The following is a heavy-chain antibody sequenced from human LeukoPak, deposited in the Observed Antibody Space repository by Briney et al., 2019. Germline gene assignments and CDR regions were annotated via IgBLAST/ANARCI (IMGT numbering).Heavy chain of an antibody. CDR1: GFTVITND. CDR3: ARGVEPLAANTLAY. Sequence: GGSLRLSCSPSGFTVITNDMTWVRQAPGKGLEWVSVLYSDGNTKYADSVQGRFTISRDNSKNTLYLEMNSLSPDDTAVYYCARGVEPLAANTLAYWGQGTLVTVSS. D-gene: IGHD1-14*01. J-gene: IGHJ4*02. CDR2: LYSDGNT. V-gene: IGHV3-53*01.